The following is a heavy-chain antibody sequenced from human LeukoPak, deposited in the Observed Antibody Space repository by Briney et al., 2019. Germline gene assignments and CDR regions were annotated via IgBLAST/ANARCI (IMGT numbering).Heavy chain of an antibody. CDR3: ASDRTYYDSSGYPRHFDY. D-gene: IGHD3-22*01. Sequence: GGSLRLSCTASGFTFGDYAMSWVRQAPGKGLEWVSYTSSSSSTIYYADSVKGRFTISRDNAKNSLYLQMNSLRAEDTAVYYCASDRTYYDSSGYPRHFDYWGQGTLVTVSS. J-gene: IGHJ4*02. V-gene: IGHV3-48*01. CDR1: GFTFGDYA. CDR2: TSSSSSTI.